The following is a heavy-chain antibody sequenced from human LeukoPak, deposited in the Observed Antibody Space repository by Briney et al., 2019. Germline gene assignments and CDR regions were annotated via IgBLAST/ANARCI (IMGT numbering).Heavy chain of an antibody. Sequence: SETLSLTCAVYGGSFSGYYWSWIRQPPGKGLEWIGEINHSGSTNYNPSLKSRVTISVDTSKNQFSLKLSSVTAADTAVYYCARKGAARQGNYYYYYMDVWGKGTTVTVSS. V-gene: IGHV4-34*01. D-gene: IGHD6-6*01. CDR2: INHSGST. CDR3: ARKGAARQGNYYYYYMDV. CDR1: GGSFSGYY. J-gene: IGHJ6*03.